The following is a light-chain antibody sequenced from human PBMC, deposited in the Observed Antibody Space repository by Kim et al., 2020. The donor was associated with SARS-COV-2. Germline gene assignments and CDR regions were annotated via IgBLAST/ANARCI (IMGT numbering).Light chain of an antibody. J-gene: IGKJ4*01. Sequence: SASVGGRVTITCRASQGISGWLAWYQQEPGKARKLLIYAASSLQSGVPSRFSGSGAGTDCTLTSSSLQPEDCATYYCQQANSFPLTFGGGTKLEI. CDR2: AAS. V-gene: IGKV1-12*01. CDR1: QGISGW. CDR3: QQANSFPLT.